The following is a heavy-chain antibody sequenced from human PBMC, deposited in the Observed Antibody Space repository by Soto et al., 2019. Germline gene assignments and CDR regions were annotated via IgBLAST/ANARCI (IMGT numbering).Heavy chain of an antibody. V-gene: IGHV3-23*01. CDR3: AKERLARGFDY. CDR2: ISGGGDNT. Sequence: EVQLLDSGGGLVQPGGSLRLSCEASGFTFSNYAMNWVRQAPGKGLEWVLGISGGGDNTYYADSVKGRFTTSRDTSKNTVFLLLNSRRGEDTAVYYCAKERLARGFDYWGPGPRVTVSS. J-gene: IGHJ4*02. CDR1: GFTFSNYA.